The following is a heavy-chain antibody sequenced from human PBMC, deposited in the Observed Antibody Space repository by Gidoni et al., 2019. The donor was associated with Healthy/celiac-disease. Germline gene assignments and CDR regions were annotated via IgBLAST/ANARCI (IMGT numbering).Heavy chain of an antibody. Sequence: EVQLVESGGGLVKPGGSLRLSCAASGFTFSNAWMSWVRQAPGKGLEWVGRIKSKTDGGTTDYAAPVKGRFTISRDDSKNTLYLQMNSLKTEDTAVYYCTTDHVVGATVYYYGMDVWGQGTTVTVSS. CDR2: IKSKTDGGTT. D-gene: IGHD1-26*01. J-gene: IGHJ6*02. CDR3: TTDHVVGATVYYYGMDV. V-gene: IGHV3-15*01. CDR1: GFTFSNAW.